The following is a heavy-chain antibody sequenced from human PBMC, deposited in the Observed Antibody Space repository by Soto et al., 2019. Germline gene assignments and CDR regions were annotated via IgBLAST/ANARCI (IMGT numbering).Heavy chain of an antibody. CDR1: GGTFSSYA. V-gene: IGHV1-69*13. Sequence: SVKVSCKASGGTFSSYAISWVRQAPGQGLEWMGGIIPIFGTANYAQKFQGRVTITADESTSTAYMELSSLRSEDTAVYYCARDPVYDFWSGYPNDYYYYGMDVWGQGTTVTVSS. CDR3: ARDPVYDFWSGYPNDYYYYGMDV. CDR2: IIPIFGTA. D-gene: IGHD3-3*01. J-gene: IGHJ6*02.